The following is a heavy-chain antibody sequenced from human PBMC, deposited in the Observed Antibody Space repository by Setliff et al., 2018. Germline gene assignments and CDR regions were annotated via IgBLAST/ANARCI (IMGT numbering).Heavy chain of an antibody. V-gene: IGHV3-21*01. Sequence: LRLSCAASGFTFRDYALYWVRQAPGTGLEWVSSISPSSSHIYYADSAEGRFTISRDNAKNSLYLQLNSLRAEDTAVYYCARAKGTTMATQYFDYWGQGTLVTVSS. CDR2: ISPSSSHI. J-gene: IGHJ4*02. CDR3: ARAKGTTMATQYFDY. CDR1: GFTFRDYA. D-gene: IGHD3-10*01.